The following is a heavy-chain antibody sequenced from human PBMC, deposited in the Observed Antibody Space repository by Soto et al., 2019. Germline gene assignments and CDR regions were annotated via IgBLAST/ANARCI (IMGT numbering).Heavy chain of an antibody. V-gene: IGHV1-69*13. CDR1: GGTFSSYA. CDR3: ARDDPGGIHAFDI. CDR2: IIPIFGTA. D-gene: IGHD2-15*01. J-gene: IGHJ3*02. Sequence: SVKVSCKASGGTFSSYAISWVRQAPGQGLEWMGGIIPIFGTANYAQKFQGRVTITADESTSTAYMELSSLRSEDTAAYYCARDDPGGIHAFDIWGQGTMVTVSS.